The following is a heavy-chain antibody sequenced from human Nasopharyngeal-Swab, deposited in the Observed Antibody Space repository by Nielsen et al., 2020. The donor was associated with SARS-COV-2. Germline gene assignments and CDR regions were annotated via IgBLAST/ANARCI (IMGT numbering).Heavy chain of an antibody. CDR3: ARPRGPVRGVNNWFDL. CDR2: IYHSGIT. J-gene: IGHJ5*02. D-gene: IGHD3-10*01. Sequence: SETLSLTCTVSGGSITNNDYYWGWMSQPPGKGLEWIGSIYHSGITYYNPSLESRVTISVDTSKNQFSLNLRSVTAADTAVYYCARPRGPVRGVNNWFDLWGQGALVTVSS. V-gene: IGHV4-39*01. CDR1: GGSITNNDYY.